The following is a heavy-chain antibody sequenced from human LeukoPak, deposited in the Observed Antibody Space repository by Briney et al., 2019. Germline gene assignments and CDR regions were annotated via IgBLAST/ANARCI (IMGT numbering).Heavy chain of an antibody. CDR2: IWYDGSNK. CDR1: GFTFSSYG. CDR3: AKWPYYYDSSGYYYFAD. V-gene: IGHV3-33*06. J-gene: IGHJ4*02. Sequence: PGGSLRLSCAASGFTFSSYGMHWVRQAPGKGLEWVAVIWYDGSNKYYADSVKGRFTISRDNSKNTLYLQMNSLRAEDTAVYYCAKWPYYYDSSGYYYFADWGQGTLVTVSS. D-gene: IGHD3-22*01.